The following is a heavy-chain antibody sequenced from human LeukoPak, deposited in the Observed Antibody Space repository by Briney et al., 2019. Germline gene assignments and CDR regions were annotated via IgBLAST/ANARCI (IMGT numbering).Heavy chain of an antibody. CDR1: GYSLSSGYY. Sequence: SETLSLTCAVSGYSLSSGYYWGWIRQPPGKGLEWIGSIYHSGSTYYNPSLKSRVTISVDTSKNQFSLKLSSVTAADTAVYYCARVGSSWPTDYWGQGTLVTVSS. V-gene: IGHV4-38-2*01. CDR2: IYHSGST. D-gene: IGHD6-13*01. J-gene: IGHJ4*02. CDR3: ARVGSSWPTDY.